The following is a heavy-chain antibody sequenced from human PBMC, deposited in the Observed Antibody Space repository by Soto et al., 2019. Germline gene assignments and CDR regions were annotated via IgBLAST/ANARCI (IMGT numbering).Heavy chain of an antibody. J-gene: IGHJ5*02. Sequence: SETLSLTCTVSGGSISSGGYYWSWIRQHPGKGLEWIGYIYYSGSTYYNPSLKSRVTISVDTSKNQFSLKLSSVTAADTAVYYCARVGGDSSSPQGDWFDPWGQGTLVTVYS. CDR2: IYYSGST. V-gene: IGHV4-31*03. D-gene: IGHD6-6*01. CDR3: ARVGGDSSSPQGDWFDP. CDR1: GGSISSGGYY.